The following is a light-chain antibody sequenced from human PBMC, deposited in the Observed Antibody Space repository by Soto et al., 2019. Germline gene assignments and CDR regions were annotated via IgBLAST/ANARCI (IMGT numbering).Light chain of an antibody. CDR3: QQYDDLPRT. J-gene: IGKJ2*01. CDR1: QDISNN. Sequence: DIQMTQSPSSLSASVGDRVTITCQASQDISNNLHWYQVKPGKAPKLLIYAASNLETGVPSRFSGSGSGTDFTFTIDSLEPEDVATYYCQQYDDLPRTFGQGTKVQVK. V-gene: IGKV1-33*01. CDR2: AAS.